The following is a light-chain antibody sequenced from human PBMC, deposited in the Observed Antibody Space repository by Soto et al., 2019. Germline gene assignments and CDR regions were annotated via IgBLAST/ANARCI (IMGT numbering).Light chain of an antibody. Sequence: EIVLTQSPGTLSLSPGERATLSCRASQSVSSSYLAWYQQKPGQAPRLLIYGASSRATGIPDRFSGSGSGTDFTLTISRLEPEDFAVYYCQQYGSSPPGFGFGPGTKVDIK. CDR3: QQYGSSPPGFG. V-gene: IGKV3-20*01. J-gene: IGKJ3*01. CDR2: GAS. CDR1: QSVSSSY.